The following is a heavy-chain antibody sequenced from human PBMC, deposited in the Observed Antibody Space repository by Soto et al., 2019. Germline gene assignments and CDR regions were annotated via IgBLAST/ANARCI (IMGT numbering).Heavy chain of an antibody. Sequence: SETLSLTCTVSGGSISSYYWSWIRQPPGKGLEWIGYIYYSGSTNYNPSLKSRVTISVDTSKNQFSLKLSSVTAADTAVYYCARHKSVTGDVPVWGQGTLVTVSS. V-gene: IGHV4-59*08. J-gene: IGHJ4*02. CDR3: ARHKSVTGDVPV. D-gene: IGHD7-27*01. CDR2: IYYSGST. CDR1: GGSISSYY.